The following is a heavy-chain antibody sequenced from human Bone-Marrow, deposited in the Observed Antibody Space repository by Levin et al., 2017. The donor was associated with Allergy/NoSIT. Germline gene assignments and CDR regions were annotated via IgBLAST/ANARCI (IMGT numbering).Heavy chain of an antibody. CDR2: ISWDGGST. V-gene: IGHV3-43D*04. Sequence: PGGSLRLSCAASGFQFDVYAMHWVRQAPGKGLEWVSLISWDGGSTYYGDSVKGRFTISRDNSKNSLYLQMNSLRAEDTALYYCVKDFNDYRGGMDVWGQGTTVTVSS. CDR3: VKDFNDYRGGMDV. CDR1: GFQFDVYA. J-gene: IGHJ6*02. D-gene: IGHD4-11*01.